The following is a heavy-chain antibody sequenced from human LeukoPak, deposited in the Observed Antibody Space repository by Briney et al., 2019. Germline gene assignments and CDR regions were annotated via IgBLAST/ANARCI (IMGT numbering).Heavy chain of an antibody. CDR1: GGSFSAYY. CDR2: INHSGGT. Sequence: PSETLSLTCAVSGGSFSAYYWTWIRQPPGKGPEWIAEINHSGGTNYNPSLKSRVTISVDTSKNQFSLKLSSVTAADTAVYYCARGSYYDSSGYDWFDPWGQGTLVTVSS. V-gene: IGHV4-34*01. D-gene: IGHD3-22*01. J-gene: IGHJ5*02. CDR3: ARGSYYDSSGYDWFDP.